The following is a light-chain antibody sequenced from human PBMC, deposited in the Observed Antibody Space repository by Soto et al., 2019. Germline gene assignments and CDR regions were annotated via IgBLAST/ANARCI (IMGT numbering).Light chain of an antibody. CDR2: DIS. Sequence: VLTQPASVSVSPGERATLSCRASQSVSSNLAWYQQKPGQPPRLLIYDISTRATGIPTRFSGSGSGTEFTLTISSLQSEDFAVYYCQQYNSWPLTFGGGTKVDIK. CDR3: QQYNSWPLT. CDR1: QSVSSN. J-gene: IGKJ4*01. V-gene: IGKV3D-15*01.